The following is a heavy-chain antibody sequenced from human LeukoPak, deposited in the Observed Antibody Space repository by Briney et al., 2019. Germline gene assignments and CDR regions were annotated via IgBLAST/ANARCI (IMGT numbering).Heavy chain of an antibody. J-gene: IGHJ4*02. V-gene: IGHV4-59*01. CDR2: IYYSGST. D-gene: IGHD3-10*01. Sequence: SETLSPTCTVSGGSISSYYWSWIRQPPGKGLEWIGYIYYSGSTNYNPSLKSRVTISVDTSKNQFSLKLSSVTAADTAVYYCAGGELLFDYWGQGTLVTVSS. CDR1: GGSISSYY. CDR3: AGGELLFDY.